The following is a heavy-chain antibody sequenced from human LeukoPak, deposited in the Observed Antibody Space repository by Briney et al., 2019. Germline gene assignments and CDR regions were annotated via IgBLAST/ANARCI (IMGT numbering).Heavy chain of an antibody. CDR2: IYYSGST. J-gene: IGHJ5*02. Sequence: SGTLSLTCTVYGGSISSYYWGWIRQPPGKGLEWIGSIYYSGSTYYNPSLKSRVTISVDTSKNQFSLKLSSVTAADTAVYYCARHVGGNCSSTSCYITINWFDPWGQGTLVTVSS. D-gene: IGHD2-2*02. CDR3: ARHVGGNCSSTSCYITINWFDP. CDR1: GGSISSYY. V-gene: IGHV4-39*01.